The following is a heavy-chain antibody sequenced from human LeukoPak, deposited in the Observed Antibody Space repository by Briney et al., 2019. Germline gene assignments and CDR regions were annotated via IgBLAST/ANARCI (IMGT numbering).Heavy chain of an antibody. V-gene: IGHV3-9*01. J-gene: IGHJ4*02. CDR3: TRVTSWRTGFDY. CDR2: ITWNSDDM. D-gene: IGHD1-1*01. Sequence: GRSLRLSCAASGFSFEAYGMYWVRQAPGKGLEWVSGITWNSDDMAYADSVKGRFTISRDNAKNCLYLQMNSLTVEDTALYYCTRVTSWRTGFDYWGQGTLVTVSS. CDR1: GFSFEAYG.